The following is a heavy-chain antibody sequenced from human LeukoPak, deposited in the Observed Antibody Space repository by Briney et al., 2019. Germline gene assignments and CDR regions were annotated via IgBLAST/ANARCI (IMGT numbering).Heavy chain of an antibody. V-gene: IGHV3-9*01. J-gene: IGHJ4*02. CDR3: TRVTSWRTGFDY. CDR2: ITWNSDDM. D-gene: IGHD1-1*01. Sequence: GRSLRLSCAASGFSFEAYGMYWVRQAPGKGLEWVSGITWNSDDMAYADSVKGRFTISRDNAKNCLYLQMNSLTVEDTALYYCTRVTSWRTGFDYWGQGTLVTVSS. CDR1: GFSFEAYG.